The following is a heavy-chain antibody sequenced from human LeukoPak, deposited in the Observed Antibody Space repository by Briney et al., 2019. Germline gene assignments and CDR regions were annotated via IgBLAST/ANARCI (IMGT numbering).Heavy chain of an antibody. CDR3: ARRRAESSGPSFYYFYMDV. D-gene: IGHD2-8*02. Sequence: SETLSLTCTVSGGSISGYYWSWIRQLPGERLEWIGFVYHNGRTTYNPSLESRVTISVDTSRNQVSLNLRFVTAADTALYFCARRRAESSGPSFYYFYMDVWGKGTTVSVSS. J-gene: IGHJ6*03. V-gene: IGHV4-59*01. CDR2: VYHNGRT. CDR1: GGSISGYY.